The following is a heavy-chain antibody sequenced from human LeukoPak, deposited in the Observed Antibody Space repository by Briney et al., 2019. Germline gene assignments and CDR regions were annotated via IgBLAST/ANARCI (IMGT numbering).Heavy chain of an antibody. CDR1: GGSISGYY. CDR2: IYYRGST. D-gene: IGHD5-24*01. V-gene: IGHV4-59*01. J-gene: IGHJ4*02. Sequence: SETLSLTCTVSGGSISGYYWSWIRQPPGKGLEWIAYIYYRGSTNYNPSLKSRVTISVDTSKNQFSLKLSSVTAADTAVYFCARTRSDGYNDCWGQGTLVTVSS. CDR3: ARTRSDGYNDC.